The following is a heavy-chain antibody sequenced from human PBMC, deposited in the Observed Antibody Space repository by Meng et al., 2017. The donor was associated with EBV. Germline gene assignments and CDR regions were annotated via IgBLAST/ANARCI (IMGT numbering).Heavy chain of an antibody. V-gene: IGHV1-69*01. J-gene: IGHJ4*02. CDR1: GGPFRYYA. Sequence: QGQLVQSAAEGKKPGSAVKVSCKTSGGPFRYYASSWVRQAPGQGLEWLGGFLPRLGAPNYAQKFHGRVKITADESTSTHYMDLSSLRSEDTAIYYCASESGRGYTPDYWGQGTLVTVSS. CDR2: FLPRLGAP. CDR3: ASESGRGYTPDY. D-gene: IGHD3-10*01.